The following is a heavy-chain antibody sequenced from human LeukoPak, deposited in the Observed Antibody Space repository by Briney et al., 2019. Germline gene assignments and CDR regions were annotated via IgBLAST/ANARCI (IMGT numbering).Heavy chain of an antibody. V-gene: IGHV1-18*03. Sequence: GASVKVSCKASGYTFTSYGISWVRQAPGQGLEWTGWISAYNGNTNYAQKLQGRVTMTTDTSTSTAYMELRSLRSEDMAVYYCARSHGDHFDYWGQGTLVTVSS. CDR1: GYTFTSYG. D-gene: IGHD4-17*01. CDR2: ISAYNGNT. J-gene: IGHJ4*02. CDR3: ARSHGDHFDY.